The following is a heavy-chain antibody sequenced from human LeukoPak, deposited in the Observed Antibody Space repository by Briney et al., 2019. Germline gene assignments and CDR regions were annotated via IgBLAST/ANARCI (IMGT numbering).Heavy chain of an antibody. CDR2: ISGSSGST. CDR3: AKDGGSSWTLYYFDY. D-gene: IGHD6-13*01. V-gene: IGHV3-23*01. CDR1: GFTFSSYA. Sequence: GGSLRLSCAASGFTFSSYAMSWVRQAPGKGLEWVSAISGSSGSTYYADSVKGRFTISRDNSKNALYLQMNSLRAEDTAVYYCAKDGGSSWTLYYFDYWGQGTLVTVSS. J-gene: IGHJ4*02.